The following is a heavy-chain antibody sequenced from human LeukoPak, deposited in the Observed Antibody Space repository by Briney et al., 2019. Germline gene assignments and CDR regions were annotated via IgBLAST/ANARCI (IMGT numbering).Heavy chain of an antibody. CDR1: SGSISSSSYY. CDR3: ARGLGSSSFYNWFDP. J-gene: IGHJ5*02. D-gene: IGHD6-13*01. V-gene: IGHV4-39*07. CDR2: INHSGST. Sequence: SETLSLTCTVSSGSISSSSYYWSWIRQPPGKGLEWIGEINHSGSTNYNPSLKSRVTISVDTSKNQFSLKLSSVTAADTAVYYCARGLGSSSFYNWFDPWGQGTLVTVSS.